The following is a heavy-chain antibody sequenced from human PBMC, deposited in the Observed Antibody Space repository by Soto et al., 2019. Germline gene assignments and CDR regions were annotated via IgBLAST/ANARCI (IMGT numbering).Heavy chain of an antibody. CDR3: ARVPDR. CDR2: KTHSRRT. Sequence: XXTLSLTCAVYRGSFTGYYWSGIRQPPGTGXESIGXKTHSRRTSYXXSITSRVTLSVQRSKNQFSLKLSSVNAADTAVYYCARVPDRWGQGTLVTVYS. CDR1: RGSFTGYY. V-gene: IGHV4-34*01. J-gene: IGHJ5*02. D-gene: IGHD2-2*01.